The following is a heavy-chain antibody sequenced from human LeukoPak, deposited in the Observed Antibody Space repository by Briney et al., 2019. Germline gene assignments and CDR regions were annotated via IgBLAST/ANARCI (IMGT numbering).Heavy chain of an antibody. CDR1: GGSISSYY. Sequence: SETLSLTCTVSGGSISSYYLSWIRQPPGRGLEWIGYIYYSGGANYNPSLKSRVTISVDTSKNQFSLKLSSVTAADTAIYYCSRESGAFCPFGYWGQGTLVIVPP. D-gene: IGHD1-26*01. CDR3: SRESGAFCPFGY. V-gene: IGHV4-59*12. J-gene: IGHJ4*02. CDR2: IYYSGGA.